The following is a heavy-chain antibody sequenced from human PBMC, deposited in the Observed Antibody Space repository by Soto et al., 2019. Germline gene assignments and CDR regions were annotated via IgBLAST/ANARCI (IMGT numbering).Heavy chain of an antibody. J-gene: IGHJ3*01. CDR3: ARGDRGAFDL. CDR2: ISYDGSNK. V-gene: IGHV3-30*07. D-gene: IGHD2-21*02. CDR1: GLTLSNYD. Sequence: GGPRRRYGGTSGLTLSNYDMHWVRQAPGKGLEWVAVISYDGSNKFYADSVKGRFTISRDNAKNTLYLQMNSLRAEDTAVYYCARGDRGAFDLWGPGTMVTVTS.